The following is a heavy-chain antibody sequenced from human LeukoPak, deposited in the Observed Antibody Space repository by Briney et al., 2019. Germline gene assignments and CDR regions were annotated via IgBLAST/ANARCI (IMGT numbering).Heavy chain of an antibody. Sequence: SETLSLTCTVSGCSISSSSYYWGWIRQPPGKGLEWIGSIYYSGSTYYNPSLKSRVTISVDTSKNQFSLKLSSVTAADTAVYYCARLQSIAVAAPWDYWGQGTLVTVSS. CDR3: ARLQSIAVAAPWDY. J-gene: IGHJ4*02. CDR1: GCSISSSSYY. D-gene: IGHD6-19*01. CDR2: IYYSGST. V-gene: IGHV4-39*01.